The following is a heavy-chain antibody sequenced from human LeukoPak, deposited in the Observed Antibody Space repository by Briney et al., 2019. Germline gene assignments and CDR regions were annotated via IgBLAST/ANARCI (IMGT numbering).Heavy chain of an antibody. CDR3: VRHIKPAGPWDGMDV. D-gene: IGHD1-26*01. Sequence: GASVKVSCKASGYTFTNYGVIWVRQAPGQGLEWMGWISTYNGKTNFAQKLQDRVTMTTDTSTSTAYMELRSLKSDDTAVYYCVRHIKPAGPWDGMDVWGQGTTVIVSS. CDR2: ISTYNGKT. V-gene: IGHV1-18*01. J-gene: IGHJ6*02. CDR1: GYTFTNYG.